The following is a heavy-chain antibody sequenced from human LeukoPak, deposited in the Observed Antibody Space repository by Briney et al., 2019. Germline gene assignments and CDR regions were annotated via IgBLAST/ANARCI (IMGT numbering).Heavy chain of an antibody. CDR3: ARRGPPRTLLRGVKSGWFDP. CDR2: IYHSGSA. D-gene: IGHD3-10*01. Sequence: SETLSLTCGVSGGSISSNNWWSWVRQPPGQGLEWIGEIYHSGSANYNPSLKSRVTISVDTSKNQFSLKLSSVSAADTAVYYCARRGPPRTLLRGVKSGWFDPWGQGTLVTVSS. CDR1: GGSISSNNW. V-gene: IGHV4-4*02. J-gene: IGHJ5*02.